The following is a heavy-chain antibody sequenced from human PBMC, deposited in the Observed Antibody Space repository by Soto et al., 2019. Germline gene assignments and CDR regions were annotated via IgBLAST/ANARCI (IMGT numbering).Heavy chain of an antibody. Sequence: EVQLVESGGGLVQPGGSLRLSCAASGFTFSSYSMNWVRQAPGKGLEWFSYISSSSSTIYYADSVKGRFTISRDNAKNSLYLQMNSLSAEDTAVYYCARKTYYDILTGYYNPYFDYWGQGTLVTVSS. V-gene: IGHV3-48*01. J-gene: IGHJ4*02. D-gene: IGHD3-9*01. CDR1: GFTFSSYS. CDR3: ARKTYYDILTGYYNPYFDY. CDR2: ISSSSSTI.